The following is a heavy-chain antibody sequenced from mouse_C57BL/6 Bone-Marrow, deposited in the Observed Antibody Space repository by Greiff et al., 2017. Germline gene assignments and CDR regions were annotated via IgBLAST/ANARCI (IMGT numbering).Heavy chain of an antibody. Sequence: EVQLVESGGGLVQPKASLKLSCAASGFTFNAYAMHWVRQAPGKGLEWVARICSKSSNYATYYADSVKDRFTISRDDSQSMLYLQMNNLKTEDTAVYYGESDCYSAWFAYWGQGPVVTVSA. CDR1: GFTFNAYA. CDR3: ESDCYSAWFAY. CDR2: ICSKSSNYAT. J-gene: IGHJ3*01. D-gene: IGHD1-1*01. V-gene: IGHV10-3*01.